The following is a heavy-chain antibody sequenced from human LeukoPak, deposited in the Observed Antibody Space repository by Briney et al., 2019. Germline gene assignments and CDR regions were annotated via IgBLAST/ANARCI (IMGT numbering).Heavy chain of an antibody. CDR2: IFYDGST. CDR3: AREGVHFDSSGYPSAASN. V-gene: IGHV4-39*07. D-gene: IGHD3-22*01. CDR1: GGSISSTSGY. Sequence: SETLSLTCSVSGGSISSTSGYWGWIRQPPGKGLEWIGNIFYDGSTYYNPSLKGRVTISVDASKSHFSLKVNSVTAADTAVYFCAREGVHFDSSGYPSAASNWGQGTLVTVSS. J-gene: IGHJ4*02.